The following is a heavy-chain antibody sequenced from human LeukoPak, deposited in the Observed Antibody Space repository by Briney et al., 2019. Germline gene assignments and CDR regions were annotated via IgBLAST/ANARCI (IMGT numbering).Heavy chain of an antibody. Sequence: SETLSLTCTVSGGSISSSSYYWGWIRQPPGKGLEWIGSIYYSGSTYYNPSLKSRVTISGDTSKNQFSLKLSSVTAADTAVYYCARLRNYYDSSGYYCFDYWGQGTLVTVSS. CDR1: GGSISSSSYY. CDR3: ARLRNYYDSSGYYCFDY. J-gene: IGHJ4*02. D-gene: IGHD3-22*01. CDR2: IYYSGST. V-gene: IGHV4-39*07.